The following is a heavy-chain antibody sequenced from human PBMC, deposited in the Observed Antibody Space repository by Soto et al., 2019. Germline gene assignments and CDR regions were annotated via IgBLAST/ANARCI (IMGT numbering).Heavy chain of an antibody. Sequence: QVQLVESGGGVVQPGRSLRLSCAASGFTFSSYAMRWVRQAPGKGLEWVAVISYDGSNKYYADSVKGRFTISRDNSKNTLYLQMNSLRAEDTAVYYCARAIVATTGDWFDPWGQGTLVTVSS. V-gene: IGHV3-30-3*01. J-gene: IGHJ5*02. CDR3: ARAIVATTGDWFDP. CDR1: GFTFSSYA. CDR2: ISYDGSNK. D-gene: IGHD5-12*01.